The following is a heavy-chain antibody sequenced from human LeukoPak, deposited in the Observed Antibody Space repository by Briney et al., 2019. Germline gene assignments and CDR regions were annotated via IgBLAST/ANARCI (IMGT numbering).Heavy chain of an antibody. CDR2: IRYDGSNK. CDR1: GFTFSSYG. J-gene: IGHJ6*02. Sequence: GGSLRLSCAASGFTFSSYGMHWVRQAPGKGLEWVAFIRYDGSNKYYADSVKGRFTISRDNSKNTLYLQMNSLRAEDTAVYYCAKDKFLVVPAAGNYYYGMDVWGQGTTVTVSS. CDR3: AKDKFLVVPAAGNYYYGMDV. V-gene: IGHV3-30*02. D-gene: IGHD2-2*01.